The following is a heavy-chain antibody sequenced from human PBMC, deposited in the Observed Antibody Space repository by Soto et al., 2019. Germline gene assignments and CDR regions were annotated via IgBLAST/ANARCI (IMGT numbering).Heavy chain of an antibody. Sequence: QVKLQESGPGLVKPSGTLSLTCAVSGGSISSSNWWRWVRQPPGKGLEWIGEIYHSGSTNYNPSLKSRVTISVDTSKNQFSLKLSSVTAADTAVYYCARGGIVVVPAARRFDPWGQRTLVTVSS. J-gene: IGHJ5*02. CDR1: GGSISSSNW. CDR2: IYHSGST. D-gene: IGHD2-2*01. V-gene: IGHV4-4*02. CDR3: ARGGIVVVPAARRFDP.